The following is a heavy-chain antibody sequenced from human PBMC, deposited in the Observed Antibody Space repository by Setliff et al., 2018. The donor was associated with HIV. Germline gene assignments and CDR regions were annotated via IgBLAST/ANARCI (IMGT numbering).Heavy chain of an antibody. J-gene: IGHJ2*01. CDR3: AKPYYDISGYYYPRGYFDL. Sequence: PGGSLRLSCAASGFTFSDAWMTWVRQAPGKGLEWIGEINHSGSTNYNPSLKSRVTISVDTSKNQFSLKLSSVTAADTAFYYCAKPYYDISGYYYPRGYFDLWGRGTLVTVSS. CDR1: GFTFSDAW. D-gene: IGHD3-22*01. V-gene: IGHV4-34*08. CDR2: INHSGST.